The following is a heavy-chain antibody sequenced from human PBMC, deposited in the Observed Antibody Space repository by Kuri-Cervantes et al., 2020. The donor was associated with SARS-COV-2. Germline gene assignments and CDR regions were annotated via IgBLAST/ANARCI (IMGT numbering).Heavy chain of an antibody. D-gene: IGHD3-16*02. CDR1: GFTFSNYW. V-gene: IGHV3-74*01. CDR2: INSDGSIT. Sequence: GESLKISCATSGFTFSNYWIHLVRQAPGKGLVWVSRINSDGSITSFVKSVKGRFTISRDNAKNTLYMQMNSLRAEDTDVYYCARTSLAVQWYFDLWGRGTPVTVSS. J-gene: IGHJ2*01. CDR3: ARTSLAVQWYFDL.